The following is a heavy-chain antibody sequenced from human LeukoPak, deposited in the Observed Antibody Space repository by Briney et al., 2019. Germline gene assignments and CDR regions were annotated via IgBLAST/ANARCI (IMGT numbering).Heavy chain of an antibody. V-gene: IGHV1-18*01. CDR3: ARQRGYSYGLYYFDC. CDR2: IGAYNGNT. J-gene: IGHJ4*02. Sequence: ASVKVSCKASGYIFTSYGISWVRQAPGQGLEWMGWIGAYNGNTNYAQKFQGRVTMTTDTSTSTAYMELRSLRSDDTAVYYCARQRGYSYGLYYFDCWGQGTLVTVSS. D-gene: IGHD5-18*01. CDR1: GYIFTSYG.